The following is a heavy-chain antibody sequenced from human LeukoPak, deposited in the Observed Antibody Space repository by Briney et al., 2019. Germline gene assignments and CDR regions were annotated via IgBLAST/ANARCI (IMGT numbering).Heavy chain of an antibody. D-gene: IGHD2-2*01. Sequence: PGGSLRLSCAASGFTFSSYGMHWVRQAPGKGLEWVAVISYDGSNKYYADSVKGRFTISRDNSKNTLYLQMNSLRAEDTAVYYCAKEDIVVVPAAIRTHTMDVWGKGTTVTVSS. V-gene: IGHV3-30*18. CDR2: ISYDGSNK. CDR1: GFTFSSYG. J-gene: IGHJ6*03. CDR3: AKEDIVVVPAAIRTHTMDV.